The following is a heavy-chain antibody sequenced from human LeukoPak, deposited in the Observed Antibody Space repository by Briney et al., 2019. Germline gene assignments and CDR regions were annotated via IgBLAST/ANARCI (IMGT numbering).Heavy chain of an antibody. V-gene: IGHV3-66*01. CDR3: ARDFYYGSGSSRY. J-gene: IGHJ4*02. D-gene: IGHD3-10*01. CDR2: IYSGGST. Sequence: GGSLRLSCAASGLTVSSNYMTWVRQAPGKGLEWVSVIYSGGSTYYADSVKGRFTISRDNSKNTLYLQMNSLRAEDTAVYYCARDFYYGSGSSRYWGQGTLVTVSS. CDR1: GLTVSSNY.